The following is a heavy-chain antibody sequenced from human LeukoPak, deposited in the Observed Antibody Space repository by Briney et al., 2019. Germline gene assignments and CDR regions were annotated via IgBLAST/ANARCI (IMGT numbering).Heavy chain of an antibody. CDR2: ISGSGGST. CDR3: ARETSDPYYYYYYMDV. J-gene: IGHJ6*03. CDR1: GFTFSSYS. Sequence: GGSLRLSCAASGFTFSSYSMSWVRQAPGKGLEWVSAISGSGGSTYYADSVKGRFTISRDNSKNTLYLQMNSLRAEDTAVYYCARETSDPYYYYYYMDVWGKGTTVTVSS. V-gene: IGHV3-23*01.